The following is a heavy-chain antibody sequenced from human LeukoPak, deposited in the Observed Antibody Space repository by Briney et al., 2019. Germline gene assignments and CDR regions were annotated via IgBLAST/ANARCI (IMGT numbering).Heavy chain of an antibody. D-gene: IGHD6-25*01. CDR1: GFTFSNNW. V-gene: IGHV3-7*01. Sequence: GGSLRLSCAASGFTFSNNWMTWVRQAPGKGLEWLANIGGDGRRKFYEDSVEGRFTISRDNAGSSLYLQMNNLRVEDTAVYYCARDAGWRLLDYWGRGTQVTVSS. CDR3: ARDAGWRLLDY. J-gene: IGHJ4*02. CDR2: IGGDGRRK.